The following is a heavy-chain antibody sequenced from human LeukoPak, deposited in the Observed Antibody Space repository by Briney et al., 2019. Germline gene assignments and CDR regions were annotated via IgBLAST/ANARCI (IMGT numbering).Heavy chain of an antibody. CDR1: GFTFSNYG. CDR2: ISYDESNV. CDR3: VKEMGRGRNDNKDNLNF. J-gene: IGHJ4*02. Sequence: QTGGSLRLSCAASGFTFSNYGMHWVRQAPGKGLEWVAVISYDESNVYYIDSVKGRFIISRDNSKSTLHLQMNSLRTEDTAVYYCVKEMGRGRNDNKDNLNFWGQGTLVTVSS. V-gene: IGHV3-30*18. D-gene: IGHD1-1*01.